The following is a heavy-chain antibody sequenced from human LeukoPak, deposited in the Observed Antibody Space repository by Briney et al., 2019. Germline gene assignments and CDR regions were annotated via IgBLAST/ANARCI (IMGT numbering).Heavy chain of an antibody. Sequence: SETLSLTCAVSGASISSSNYYWGWVRQSPGKGLEWIGNIYSSGNTYYNASLKRRFTMYIDTSKNQFSLKLSSVIAADTAVYYCARESSIAARPEYYYYYYMDVWGKGTTVTVSS. D-gene: IGHD6-6*01. J-gene: IGHJ6*03. CDR3: ARESSIAARPEYYYYYYMDV. CDR1: GASISSSNYY. V-gene: IGHV4-39*07. CDR2: IYSSGNT.